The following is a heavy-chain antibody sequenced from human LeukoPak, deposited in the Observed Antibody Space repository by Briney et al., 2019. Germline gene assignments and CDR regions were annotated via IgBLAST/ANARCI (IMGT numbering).Heavy chain of an antibody. CDR3: AKEGVTAAGILDF. Sequence: GGSLRLSCATSGFTYSNYVMNWIRQAPGKGLEWVAFVRYDGSDKYYADSVRGRFTISRDNSKNTLYLQMNSLRTEDTAVYCCAKEGVTAAGILDFWGQGTLVTVSS. CDR1: GFTYSNYV. CDR2: VRYDGSDK. D-gene: IGHD6-13*01. V-gene: IGHV3-30*02. J-gene: IGHJ4*02.